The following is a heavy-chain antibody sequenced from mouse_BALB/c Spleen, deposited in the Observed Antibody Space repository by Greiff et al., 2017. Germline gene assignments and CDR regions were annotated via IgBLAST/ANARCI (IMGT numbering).Heavy chain of an antibody. CDR3: ARYGNSFAY. CDR2: ISYSGST. D-gene: IGHD2-1*01. V-gene: IGHV3-2*02. J-gene: IGHJ3*01. Sequence: ESGPGLVKPSQSLSLTCTVTGYSITSDYAWNWIRQFPGNKLEWMGYISYSGSTSYNPSLKSRISITRDTSKNQFFLQLNSVTTEDTATYYCARYGNSFAYWGQGTLVTVSA. CDR1: GYSITSDYA.